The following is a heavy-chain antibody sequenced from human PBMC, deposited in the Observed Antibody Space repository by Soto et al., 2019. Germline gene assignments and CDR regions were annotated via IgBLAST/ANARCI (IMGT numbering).Heavy chain of an antibody. J-gene: IGHJ6*02. CDR2: ISAYNGNT. CDR1: GYTFTSYG. V-gene: IGHV1-18*01. CDR3: ARVAITLVRGVSFYYYYGMDV. Sequence: ASVKVSCKASGYTFTSYGISWVRQAPGQGLEWMGWISAYNGNTNYAQKLQGRVTMTTDTSTSTAYMELRSLRFDDTAVYYCARVAITLVRGVSFYYYYGMDVWGQGTTVTVSS. D-gene: IGHD3-10*01.